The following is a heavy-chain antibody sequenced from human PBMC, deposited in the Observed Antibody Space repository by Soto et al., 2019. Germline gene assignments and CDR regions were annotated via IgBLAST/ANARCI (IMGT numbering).Heavy chain of an antibody. CDR3: AGGDSGSYYIFDY. Sequence: QVQLVQSGAEVKKPGASVKVSCKASGYTFTSYAMHWVRQAPGQRLEWMGWINAGNGNTKYSQKFQGRVTITRDTSASTADRELSSLRSEDTAVYYCAGGDSGSYYIFDYWGQGTLVTVSS. V-gene: IGHV1-3*01. CDR2: INAGNGNT. J-gene: IGHJ4*02. CDR1: GYTFTSYA. D-gene: IGHD1-26*01.